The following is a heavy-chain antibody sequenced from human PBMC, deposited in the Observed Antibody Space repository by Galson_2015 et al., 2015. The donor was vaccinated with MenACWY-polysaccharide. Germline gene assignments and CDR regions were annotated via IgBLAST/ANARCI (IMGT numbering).Heavy chain of an antibody. CDR3: EGDYCSRTSCYEGGDY. V-gene: IGHV3-7*01. CDR1: GFTFSNFW. J-gene: IGHJ4*02. CDR2: LNQDGSEK. Sequence: SLRLSCAASGFTFSNFWMSWVRQAPGKGLEWVASLNQDGSEKHYADSVKGRFTISRDNSKNTVYLQMNSLRTEDTAVYYCEGDYCSRTSCYEGGDYWGQGTLVTVSS. D-gene: IGHD2-2*01.